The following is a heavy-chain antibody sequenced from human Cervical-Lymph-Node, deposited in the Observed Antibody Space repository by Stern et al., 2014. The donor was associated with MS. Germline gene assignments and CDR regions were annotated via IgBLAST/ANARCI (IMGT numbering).Heavy chain of an antibody. D-gene: IGHD4-17*01. Sequence: VQLEESGGGVVQPGRSLRLSCAASGFTFSSYAMHWVRQAPGKGLEWVAVISYDGSNKYYADSVKGRFTISRDNSKNTLYLQMNSLRAEDTAVYYCARDLSYGDYRYGFDYWGQGTLVTVSS. J-gene: IGHJ4*02. CDR1: GFTFSSYA. CDR3: ARDLSYGDYRYGFDY. V-gene: IGHV3-30*01. CDR2: ISYDGSNK.